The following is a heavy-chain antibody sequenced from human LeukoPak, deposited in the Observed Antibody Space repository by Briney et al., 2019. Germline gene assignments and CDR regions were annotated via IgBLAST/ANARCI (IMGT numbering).Heavy chain of an antibody. CDR1: GFTFGTYA. J-gene: IGHJ3*02. D-gene: IGHD3-9*01. V-gene: IGHV3-64D*06. Sequence: PGGSLRLSCSASGFTFGTYAMHWVRQAPGKGLEYVSGISSNGGSTYYADSVKGRFTISRDNSKNTLYLQMSSLRVEDTAVYYCVKDHDWGAFHIWGQGTMVTVSS. CDR2: ISSNGGST. CDR3: VKDHDWGAFHI.